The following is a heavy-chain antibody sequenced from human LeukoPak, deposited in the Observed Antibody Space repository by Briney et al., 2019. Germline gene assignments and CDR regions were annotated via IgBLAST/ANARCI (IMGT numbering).Heavy chain of an antibody. CDR2: IYYSGST. D-gene: IGHD3-9*01. J-gene: IGHJ4*02. Sequence: SETLSLTCTVSGGSISSSSYYWGWIRQPPGKGLEWIGSIYYSGSTYYNPSLKSRVTISVDTSKNQFSLKLSSVTAADTAVYYCARHGKLEETYDILTGYYFHTYYFDYWGQGTLVTVSS. CDR3: ARHGKLEETYDILTGYYFHTYYFDY. V-gene: IGHV4-39*01. CDR1: GGSISSSSYY.